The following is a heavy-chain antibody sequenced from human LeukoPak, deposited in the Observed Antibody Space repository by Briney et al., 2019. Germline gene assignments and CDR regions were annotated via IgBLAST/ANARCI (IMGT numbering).Heavy chain of an antibody. D-gene: IGHD2-15*01. CDR1: GGTFSSYA. Sequence: SVKVSCKASGGTFSSYAISWVRQAPGQGLEWMGGIIPIFGTANYAQKFQGRVTITADESTSTAYMEPSSLRSEDTAVYYCARVVDNCSGGSCYSALFDYWGQGTLVTVSS. J-gene: IGHJ4*02. V-gene: IGHV1-69*13. CDR3: ARVVDNCSGGSCYSALFDY. CDR2: IIPIFGTA.